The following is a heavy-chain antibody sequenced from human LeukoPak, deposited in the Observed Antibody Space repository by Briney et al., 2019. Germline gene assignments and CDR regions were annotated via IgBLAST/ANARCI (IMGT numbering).Heavy chain of an antibody. D-gene: IGHD5-18*01. V-gene: IGHV4-34*01. Sequence: SETLSLTCAVYGGSFSGYYWSWIRQPPGKGLEWIGEINHSGSTNYNPSLKSRVTISVDTSKNQFSLKLSSVTAADTAVYYCARGRGGYSYGPHYYYYYYMDVWGKGTTVTVSS. CDR1: GGSFSGYY. CDR3: ARGRGGYSYGPHYYYYYYMDV. CDR2: INHSGST. J-gene: IGHJ6*03.